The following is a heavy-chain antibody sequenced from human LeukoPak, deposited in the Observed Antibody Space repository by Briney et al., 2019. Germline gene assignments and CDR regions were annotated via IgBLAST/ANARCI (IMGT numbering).Heavy chain of an antibody. D-gene: IGHD2/OR15-2a*01. CDR2: INQDESEK. CDR1: GFTFSTYW. V-gene: IGHV3-7*05. J-gene: IGHJ6*02. Sequence: PGGSLRLSCAASGFTFSTYWMSWVRQAPGKGLEWVANINQDESEKYYVDSVKGRFTTSRDNAKNSLYLQMNSLRAEDTAVYYCARVRVSSYYGMDIWGQGATVTVSS. CDR3: ARVRVSSYYGMDI.